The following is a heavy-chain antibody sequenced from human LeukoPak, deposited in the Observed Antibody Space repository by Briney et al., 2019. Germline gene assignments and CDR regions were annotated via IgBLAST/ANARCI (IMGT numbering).Heavy chain of an antibody. J-gene: IGHJ6*02. Sequence: SETLSLTCTVSGGSISSYYWSWIRQPPGKGLGWIGYIYYSGSTNYNPSLKSRVTISVDTSKNQFSLKLSSVTVADTAVYYCARRRYYYYGMDVWGQGTTVTVSS. CDR3: ARRRYYYYGMDV. CDR1: GGSISSYY. V-gene: IGHV4-59*08. CDR2: IYYSGST.